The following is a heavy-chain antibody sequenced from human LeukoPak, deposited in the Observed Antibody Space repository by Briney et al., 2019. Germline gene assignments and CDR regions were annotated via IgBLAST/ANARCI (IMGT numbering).Heavy chain of an antibody. J-gene: IGHJ4*02. CDR3: AKSSDLLTGFYSYFEY. CDR2: IRYDGSSE. Sequence: GGSLRLSCAASGFRFSSYGMHWVRQAPGKGLEWVALIRYDGSSEYYADSVKGRFTISRDNSKNTLYLQMITLRPEDTAVYYCAKSSDLLTGFYSYFEYWGQGTQVTVSS. V-gene: IGHV3-30*02. CDR1: GFRFSSYG. D-gene: IGHD3-9*01.